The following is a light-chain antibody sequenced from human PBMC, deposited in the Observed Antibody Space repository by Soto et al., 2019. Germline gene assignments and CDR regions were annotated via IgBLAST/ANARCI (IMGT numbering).Light chain of an antibody. Sequence: DIQLTQSPSFLSASVGARVPITCRASQGISSYLAWYQQKPGKAPKVLSYAASTLQSGVPSRFSGSGSGTEFTLTISSLQPEDFATYYCQQLNSYGVTFGGGTKVDI. V-gene: IGKV1-9*01. CDR2: AAS. J-gene: IGKJ4*01. CDR1: QGISSY. CDR3: QQLNSYGVT.